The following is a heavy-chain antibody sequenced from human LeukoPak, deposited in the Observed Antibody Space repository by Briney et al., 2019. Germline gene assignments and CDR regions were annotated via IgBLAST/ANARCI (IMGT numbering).Heavy chain of an antibody. V-gene: IGHV1-2*02. CDR3: ARAAPYYDFWSGYYTTFFDY. CDR2: INPNSGGT. D-gene: IGHD3-3*01. Sequence: ASVKVSCKASGYTFTGYYMHWVRQAPGQGLEGMGWINPNSGGTNYAQKFQGRVTMTRDTSISTAYMELSRLRSDDTAVYYCARAAPYYDFWSGYYTTFFDYWGQGTLVTVSS. J-gene: IGHJ4*02. CDR1: GYTFTGYY.